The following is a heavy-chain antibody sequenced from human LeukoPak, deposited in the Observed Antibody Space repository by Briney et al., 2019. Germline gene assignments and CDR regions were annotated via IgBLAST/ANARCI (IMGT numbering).Heavy chain of an antibody. V-gene: IGHV1-46*01. Sequence: ASVTVSFTASGYTFSNNYIYWVRQAPGQGPEWMGGINPSGGRLTYAQRFRGRVTMTKDTSTSTVFMELNSLRSEDTAVYYCARVFGGHQDSSDDSYWHGYFDNWGQGTRVTVSS. CDR1: GYTFSNNY. D-gene: IGHD3-10*01. J-gene: IGHJ4*02. CDR3: ARVFGGHQDSSDDSYWHGYFDN. CDR2: INPSGGRL.